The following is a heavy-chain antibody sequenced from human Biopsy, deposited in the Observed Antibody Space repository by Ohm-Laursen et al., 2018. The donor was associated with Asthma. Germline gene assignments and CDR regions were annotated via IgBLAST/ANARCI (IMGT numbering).Heavy chain of an antibody. D-gene: IGHD3-16*01. CDR3: ARIKIRIGAGTDRYFDL. CDR1: GYPFTDYY. CDR2: IDPNSGGT. Sequence: ASVKVSCKASGYPFTDYYVHWVRQAPGQGLEWMGRIDPNSGGTNYAQKFLGRVTMTRDTSVNTAFMVPSRLRSDDTAVYYCARIKIRIGAGTDRYFDLWGRGTLVTVSS. V-gene: IGHV1-2*06. J-gene: IGHJ2*01.